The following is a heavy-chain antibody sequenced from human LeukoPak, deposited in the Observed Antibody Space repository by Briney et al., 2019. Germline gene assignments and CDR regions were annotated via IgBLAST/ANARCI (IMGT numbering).Heavy chain of an antibody. Sequence: SETLSLTCTVSGGSISSYYWSWIRQPPGKGLEWIGYIYYSGSTNYNPSLKSRVTISVDTSKNQFSLKLSSVTAADTAVYYCARDEYSSGWTDAFDIWGQGTMVTASS. CDR1: GGSISSYY. CDR3: ARDEYSSGWTDAFDI. J-gene: IGHJ3*02. CDR2: IYYSGST. V-gene: IGHV4-59*01. D-gene: IGHD6-19*01.